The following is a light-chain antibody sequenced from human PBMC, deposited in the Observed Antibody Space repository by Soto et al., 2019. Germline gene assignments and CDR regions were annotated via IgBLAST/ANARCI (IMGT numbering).Light chain of an antibody. V-gene: IGKV1-17*03. CDR1: QGIVKY. CDR3: LQKDSYPLT. Sequence: DIQMTQSPSAMSASVGDRVTITCRASQGIVKYFGWIQQKPGKAPKRLIYEASSLESGVPAWFSGSGSGTEFTHTISSLQPEDSAFYDCLQKDSYPLTFGGGTKVEIK. J-gene: IGKJ4*01. CDR2: EAS.